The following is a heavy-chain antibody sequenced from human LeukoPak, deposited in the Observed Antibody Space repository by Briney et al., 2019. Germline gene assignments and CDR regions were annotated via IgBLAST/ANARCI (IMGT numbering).Heavy chain of an antibody. D-gene: IGHD6-13*01. CDR1: GGSISSSSYY. Sequence: PSETLSLPCTVSGGSISSSSYYGGWIRQPPGKGLEWIGSIYYSGSTYYNPSLKSRVTISVDTSKNQFSLKLSSVTAADTAVYYCARHTEQQLPYFDYWGQGTLATVSS. V-gene: IGHV4-39*01. J-gene: IGHJ4*02. CDR3: ARHTEQQLPYFDY. CDR2: IYYSGST.